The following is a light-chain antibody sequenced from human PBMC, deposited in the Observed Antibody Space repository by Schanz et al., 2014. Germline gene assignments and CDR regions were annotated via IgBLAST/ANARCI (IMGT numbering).Light chain of an antibody. J-gene: IGLJ2*01. CDR2: DVT. V-gene: IGLV2-14*01. CDR3: SSYTSSSEV. Sequence: QSALTQPASVSGSPGQSITISCTGTSSDVGGYNYVSWYQQYPGKAPKLMIYDVTNRPSGVSNRFSGSKSGNTASLTISGLQAGDEAEYYCSSYTSSSEVFGGGTKVTVL. CDR1: SSDVGGYNY.